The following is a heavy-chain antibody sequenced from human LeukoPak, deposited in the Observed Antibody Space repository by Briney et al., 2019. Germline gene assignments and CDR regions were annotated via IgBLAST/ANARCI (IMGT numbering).Heavy chain of an antibody. V-gene: IGHV3-23*01. CDR3: AKARYYDSSGLGQH. J-gene: IGHJ1*01. Sequence: GGSLRLSCAASGFTFSSYAMSWVRQAPGKGLEWVSAISGSGGSTYYADSVKGRFTISRDNSKNTLCLQMNSLRAEDTAVYYCAKARYYDSSGLGQHWGQGTLVTVPS. D-gene: IGHD3-22*01. CDR2: ISGSGGST. CDR1: GFTFSSYA.